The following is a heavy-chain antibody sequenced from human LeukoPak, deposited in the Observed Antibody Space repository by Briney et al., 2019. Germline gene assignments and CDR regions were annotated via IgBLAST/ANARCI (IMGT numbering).Heavy chain of an antibody. J-gene: IGHJ6*02. V-gene: IGHV7-4-1*02. CDR3: ARSMVRRHYGMDV. D-gene: IGHD5-18*01. CDR2: INTNTGNP. Sequence: ASVKVSCKASGGTLSSYAISWVRQAPGQGLEWMGWINTNTGNPTYAQGFTGRFVFSLDTSVSTAYLQISSLKAEDTAVYYCARSMVRRHYGMDVWGQGTTVTVSS. CDR1: GGTLSSYA.